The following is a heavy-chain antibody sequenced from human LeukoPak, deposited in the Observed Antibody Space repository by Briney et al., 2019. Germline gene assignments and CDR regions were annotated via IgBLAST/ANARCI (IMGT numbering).Heavy chain of an antibody. J-gene: IGHJ3*02. V-gene: IGHV4-30-2*01. CDR3: AGTRPAYCGGDCYSGAFDI. Sequence: SQTLSLNCAVSGGSISSGGYSWSWIRQPPGKGLEWIGYIYHSGSTYYNPSLKSRVTISVDRSKNQFSLKLSSVTAADTAVYYCAGTRPAYCGGDCYSGAFDIWGQGTMVTVSS. CDR1: GGSISSGGYS. CDR2: IYHSGST. D-gene: IGHD2-21*02.